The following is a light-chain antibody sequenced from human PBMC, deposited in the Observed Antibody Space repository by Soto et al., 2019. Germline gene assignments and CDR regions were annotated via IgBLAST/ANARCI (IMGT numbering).Light chain of an antibody. CDR2: GAS. CDR3: QQYDNWPPVT. J-gene: IGKJ5*01. Sequence: SASEIASLSCRASQSVSSNLARYQQKPGQAPRLLFYGASNRASGVPARFSGSGSGTEFTLTISSLQSEDDAVYYCQQYDNWPPVTFGQGTRLEI. CDR1: QSVSSN. V-gene: IGKV3-15*01.